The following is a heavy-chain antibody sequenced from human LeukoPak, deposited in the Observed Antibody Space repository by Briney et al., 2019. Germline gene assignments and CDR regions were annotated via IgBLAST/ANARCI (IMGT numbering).Heavy chain of an antibody. J-gene: IGHJ2*01. CDR3: ARDAAALAGASYWYFDL. V-gene: IGHV3-30*03. D-gene: IGHD6-19*01. Sequence: GGSLRLSCAASGFTFSSYSMNWVRQAPGKGLEWVAIILHDGSSKYYADSVKGRFTISRDNSKNTLSVQMNSLTTEDTAVYFCARDAAALAGASYWYFDLWGRGTPVTVSS. CDR2: ILHDGSSK. CDR1: GFTFSSYS.